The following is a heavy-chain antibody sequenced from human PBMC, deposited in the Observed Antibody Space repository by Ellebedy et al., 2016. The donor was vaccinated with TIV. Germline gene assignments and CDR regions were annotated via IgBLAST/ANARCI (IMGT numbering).Heavy chain of an antibody. V-gene: IGHV4-61*02. CDR3: ARGDLLEDPSSYGDYFYSYMDV. J-gene: IGHJ6*03. Sequence: LRLXXSVSGGSISSGNFYWSWIRRPAGKGLEWVGRIYSSGSTQYNPSLMSRVTMSVDTSKNRFSLKLSSVTAADTAVYYCARGDLLEDPSSYGDYFYSYMDVWGKGTTVTVSS. D-gene: IGHD1-26*01. CDR2: IYSSGST. CDR1: GGSISSGNFY.